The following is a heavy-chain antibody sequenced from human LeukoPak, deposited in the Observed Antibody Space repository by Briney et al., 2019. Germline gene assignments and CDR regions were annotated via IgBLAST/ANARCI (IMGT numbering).Heavy chain of an antibody. Sequence: ASVKVSCKAPGYTFTSYYMHWVRQAPGQGLEWMGIINPSGGSTSYAQKFQGRVTMSRDTSTSTVYMELSSLRSEDTAVYYCARPCRDGYNWRYYFDYWGQGTLVTVSS. CDR1: GYTFTSYY. V-gene: IGHV1-46*01. D-gene: IGHD5-24*01. CDR2: INPSGGST. J-gene: IGHJ4*02. CDR3: ARPCRDGYNWRYYFDY.